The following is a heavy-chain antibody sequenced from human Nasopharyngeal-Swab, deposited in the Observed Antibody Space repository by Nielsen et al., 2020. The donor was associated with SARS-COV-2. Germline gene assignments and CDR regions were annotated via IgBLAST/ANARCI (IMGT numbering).Heavy chain of an antibody. Sequence: GGSLRLSCSASGFTFSSYGMHWVRQAPGKGLEWVAFIRYDGSNKYYADAVKGRFTISRDNSKNTLYLQMNSLRAEDTAVYYCAKDSGLLWFGISYYWGQGTLVTVSS. CDR1: GFTFSSYG. CDR3: AKDSGLLWFGISYY. V-gene: IGHV3-30*02. J-gene: IGHJ4*02. D-gene: IGHD3-10*01. CDR2: IRYDGSNK.